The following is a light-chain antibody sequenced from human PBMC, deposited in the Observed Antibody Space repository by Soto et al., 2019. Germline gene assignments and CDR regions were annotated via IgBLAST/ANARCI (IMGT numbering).Light chain of an antibody. CDR2: TAS. V-gene: IGKV1-39*01. CDR1: QSIRNY. Sequence: DIQRTQSPSSLSASLGDRVTLTCRTSQSIRNYLNWYQHKAGKAPKLLINTASSLQSGVPSRFSGSGSGTDFTPTISNLQPEDFATYYCQQSFSTPITFGQGTRLEIK. CDR3: QQSFSTPIT. J-gene: IGKJ5*01.